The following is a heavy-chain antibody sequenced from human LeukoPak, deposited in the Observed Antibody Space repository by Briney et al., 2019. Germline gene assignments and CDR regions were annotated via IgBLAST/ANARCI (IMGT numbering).Heavy chain of an antibody. D-gene: IGHD3-16*02. J-gene: IGHJ4*02. CDR3: ARDDYVKDYVWGSYRQGLDY. CDR1: GFTFSSYE. Sequence: PGGSLRLSCAASGFTFSSYEMNWVRQAPGKGLEWVSYISSSGSTIYYADSVKGRSTISRDNAKNSLYLQMNSLRAEDTAVYYCARDDYVKDYVWGSYRQGLDYWGRGTLATVSS. CDR2: ISSSGSTI. V-gene: IGHV3-48*03.